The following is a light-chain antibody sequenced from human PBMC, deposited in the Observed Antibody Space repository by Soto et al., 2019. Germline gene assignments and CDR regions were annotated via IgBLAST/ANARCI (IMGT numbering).Light chain of an antibody. Sequence: QSALTQPASVSGSPGQSITISCTGTSSDVGGYKYVSWYQQHPGKAPKLMIYDVSNRPSGVSDCFSASKSGNTASLTISGLQAEDEADYYCSSYTTSGARVFGGGTKLTVL. CDR2: DVS. CDR3: SSYTTSGARV. CDR1: SSDVGGYKY. J-gene: IGLJ2*01. V-gene: IGLV2-14*01.